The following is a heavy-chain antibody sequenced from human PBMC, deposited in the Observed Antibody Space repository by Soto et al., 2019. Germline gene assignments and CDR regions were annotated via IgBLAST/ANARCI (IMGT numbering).Heavy chain of an antibody. J-gene: IGHJ3*02. D-gene: IGHD5-12*01. CDR3: AKVLPPFPSWVVDTIYAFDS. V-gene: IGHV3-23*01. CDR2: ISGSGGSA. CDR1: GFTFSSYA. Sequence: GGSLRLSCAASGFTFSSYAMSWVRQAPGKGLEWVSAISGSGGSAYYADSVKGRFTISRDNSKNTLYLQMNSLRAEDTAVYYCAKVLPPFPSWVVDTIYAFDSWGQRTM.